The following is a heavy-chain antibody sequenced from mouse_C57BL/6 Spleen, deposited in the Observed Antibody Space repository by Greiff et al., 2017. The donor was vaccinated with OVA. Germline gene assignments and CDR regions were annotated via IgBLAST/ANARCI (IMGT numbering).Heavy chain of an antibody. CDR1: GFTFTDYY. CDR3: ARWDDYDEAWFAY. Sequence: EVQLVESGGGLVQPGGSLSLSCAASGFTFTDYYMSWVRQPPGKALEWLGFIRNKANGYTTEYSASVKGRFTISRDNSQSILYLQMNALRAEDSATYYCARWDDYDEAWFAYWGQGTLVTVSA. J-gene: IGHJ3*01. V-gene: IGHV7-3*01. D-gene: IGHD2-4*01. CDR2: IRNKANGYTT.